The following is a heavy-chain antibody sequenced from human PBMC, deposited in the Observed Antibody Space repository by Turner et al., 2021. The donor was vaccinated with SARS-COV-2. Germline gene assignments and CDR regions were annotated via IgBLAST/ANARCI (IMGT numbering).Heavy chain of an antibody. CDR3: ATVPPYGDYFDY. D-gene: IGHD4-17*01. J-gene: IGHJ4*02. V-gene: IGHV3-23*01. Sequence: EVQLLESGGGSVQPGGSLRLSCAASGFTFSSYAMSWVRQAPGKGLEWVSAISGSGGSTYYADSVKGRFTISRDTSKNTLYLQMNSLRAEDTAVYYCATVPPYGDYFDYWGQGTLVTVSS. CDR2: ISGSGGST. CDR1: GFTFSSYA.